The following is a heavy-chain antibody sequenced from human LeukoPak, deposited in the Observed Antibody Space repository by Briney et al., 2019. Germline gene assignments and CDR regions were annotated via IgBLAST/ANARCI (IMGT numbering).Heavy chain of an antibody. CDR2: INERGSST. J-gene: IGHJ4*02. Sequence: GGSLRLSCAASGFTFSNSWLHWVRQAPGKGLVWVSRINERGSSTSYADSVKGRFTISRDNAKNTLYLQMNNLRADDTAVYYCAGGRLVATSKAVAIDYWGQGTLVIVSS. CDR1: GFTFSNSW. CDR3: AGGRLVATSKAVAIDY. D-gene: IGHD5-12*01. V-gene: IGHV3-74*01.